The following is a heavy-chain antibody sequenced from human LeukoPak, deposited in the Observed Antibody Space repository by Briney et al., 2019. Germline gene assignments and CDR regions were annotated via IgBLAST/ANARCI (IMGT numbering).Heavy chain of an antibody. CDR2: ICSTSRCI. V-gene: IGHV3-21*04. D-gene: IGHD1-7*01. J-gene: IGHJ3*02. CDR3: ALNYDAFDI. CDR1: GFTFSSYS. Sequence: GGSLRLSCAASGFTFSSYSMNWVRQAPGKGLEWVSSICSTSRCIFYADSVKGRFTISRDNAKNSLYLQMNSLRAEDTAVYYCALNYDAFDIWGQGTMVTVSS.